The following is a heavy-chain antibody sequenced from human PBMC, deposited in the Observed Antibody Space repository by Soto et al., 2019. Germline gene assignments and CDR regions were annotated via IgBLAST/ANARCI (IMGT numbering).Heavy chain of an antibody. CDR3: AREGSLGYCSGASCYPPDH. Sequence: QVQLVQSGAEVKKPGSSVKVSCKASGGTFSSYAISWVRQVPGQGLEWMGGIIPVFGTSAYAQKFQGRVTITADESPSTAYMELSSLRSEDTGVYYCAREGSLGYCSGASCYPPDHWGQGTLVTVSS. CDR1: GGTFSSYA. D-gene: IGHD2-15*01. J-gene: IGHJ5*02. V-gene: IGHV1-69*12. CDR2: IIPVFGTS.